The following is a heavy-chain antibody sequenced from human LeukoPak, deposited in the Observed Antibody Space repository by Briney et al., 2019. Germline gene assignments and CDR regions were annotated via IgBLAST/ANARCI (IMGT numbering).Heavy chain of an antibody. CDR2: IKQDGSQK. V-gene: IGHV3-7*01. CDR1: GFTFSSYW. CDR3: ARDLGSSTTMIVIWSEGGFDY. D-gene: IGHD3-22*01. J-gene: IGHJ4*02. Sequence: AGGSLRLSCAASGFTFSSYWMNWVRQAPGKGLEWVANIKQDGSQKYYVDSVKGRFTISRDNAKNSLYLQMNSLRAEDTAVYYCARDLGSSTTMIVIWSEGGFDYWGQGTLVTVSS.